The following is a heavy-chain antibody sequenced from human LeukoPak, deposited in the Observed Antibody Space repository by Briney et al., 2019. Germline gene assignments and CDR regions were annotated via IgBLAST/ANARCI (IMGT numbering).Heavy chain of an antibody. CDR1: GASISSCSNY. CDR3: ARGQYFFDSTAYFDY. Sequence: PSETLSLTCTVSGASISSCSNYWGWIPQPPGKVLEWIVSSYCSGSTYSNPSLRSRVTICVDTSKNQFSLMLSSLTAADTAVYYCARGQYFFDSTAYFDYWGQGTLVTVSS. CDR2: SYCSGST. D-gene: IGHD2/OR15-2a*01. J-gene: IGHJ4*02. V-gene: IGHV4-39*01.